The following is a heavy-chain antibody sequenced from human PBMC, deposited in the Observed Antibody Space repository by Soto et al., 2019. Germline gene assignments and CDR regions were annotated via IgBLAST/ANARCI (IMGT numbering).Heavy chain of an antibody. J-gene: IGHJ4*02. D-gene: IGHD3-3*01. Sequence: GASVKVSCKTSGYTFTTYGVSWVRQVPGQGLEWMGWISGYNGNINYAQNLQGRVTMTTDTTTSTAYMELRSLSSDDTAVYYCARDSVSGSDFSSDYSGGYFDFWGQGTLVTVSS. V-gene: IGHV1-18*01. CDR3: ARDSVSGSDFSSDYSGGYFDF. CDR1: GYTFTTYG. CDR2: ISGYNGNI.